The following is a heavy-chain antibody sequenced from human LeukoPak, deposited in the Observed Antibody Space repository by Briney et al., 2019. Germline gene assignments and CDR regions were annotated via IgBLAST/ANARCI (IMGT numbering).Heavy chain of an antibody. V-gene: IGHV3-7*01. J-gene: IGHJ4*02. CDR3: ARGGYCSSTSCLLDIVATFDY. Sequence: PGGSLRLSCAASGFTFSSYWMSWVRQAPGKGLEWVANIKQDGSEKYYVDSVKGRFTISRDNAKNSLYLQMNSLRAEDTAVYYCARGGYCSSTSCLLDIVATFDYWGQGTLVTVSS. CDR1: GFTFSSYW. D-gene: IGHD2-2*01. CDR2: IKQDGSEK.